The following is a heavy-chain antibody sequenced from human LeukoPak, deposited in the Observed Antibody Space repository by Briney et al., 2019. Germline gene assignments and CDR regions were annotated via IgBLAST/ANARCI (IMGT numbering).Heavy chain of an antibody. CDR2: ISHSGST. CDR1: GGSISSYY. D-gene: IGHD3-16*02. CDR3: ARRTFGGVIAY. Sequence: SETLSLTCTVSGGSISSYYWSWIRQPPGKGLEWIGYISHSGSTKYNPSLKSRVTISIDTSKNQFSLKVRSVTAADTAVYYCARRTFGGVIAYWGQGTLVTVSS. J-gene: IGHJ4*02. V-gene: IGHV4-59*12.